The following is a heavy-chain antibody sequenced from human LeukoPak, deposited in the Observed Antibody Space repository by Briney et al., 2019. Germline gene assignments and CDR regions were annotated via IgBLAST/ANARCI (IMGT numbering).Heavy chain of an antibody. CDR2: IKQDGSDK. J-gene: IGHJ4*02. CDR1: GLTFTKYG. D-gene: IGHD6-6*01. Sequence: TGGPLSFSWPASGLTFTKYGLTGARRAPGKGRGGGGNIKQDGSDKNYMDSVKGRFTISRDNSKNTLYLQMNSLRAEDTAVYYCAKVKYSSPVEDYWGQGTMVTVSS. V-gene: IGHV3-7*01. CDR3: AKVKYSSPVEDY.